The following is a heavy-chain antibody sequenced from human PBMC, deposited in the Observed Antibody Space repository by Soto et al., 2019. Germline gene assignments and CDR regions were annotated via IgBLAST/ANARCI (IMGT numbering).Heavy chain of an antibody. CDR1: GGSISSGGYS. D-gene: IGHD3-9*01. J-gene: IGHJ6*02. CDR2: IYYSGST. V-gene: IGHV4-61*08. Sequence: PSETLSLTCAVSGGSISSGGYSWSWIRQPPGKGLEWIGYIYYSGSTNYNPSLKSRVTISVDTSKNQFSLKLSSVTAADTAVYYCARLIAGLRYFDPDYYGMDVWGQGTTVTVSS. CDR3: ARLIAGLRYFDPDYYGMDV.